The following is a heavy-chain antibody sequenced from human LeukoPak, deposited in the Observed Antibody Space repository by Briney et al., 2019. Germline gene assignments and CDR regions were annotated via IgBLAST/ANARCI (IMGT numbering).Heavy chain of an antibody. Sequence: GGSLTLSCAASGFAFIGYPMCWVRQAPGKGLEWVAFISSEERDVFYADSVKGRFTISRDNSNNTLFLQMNSLRPEDSAVYYCGRAGVAWSRTQYYYYMDVWGKGTTVTVSS. CDR1: GFAFIGYP. D-gene: IGHD4-11*01. CDR2: ISSEERDV. J-gene: IGHJ6*03. V-gene: IGHV3-30*01. CDR3: GRAGVAWSRTQYYYYMDV.